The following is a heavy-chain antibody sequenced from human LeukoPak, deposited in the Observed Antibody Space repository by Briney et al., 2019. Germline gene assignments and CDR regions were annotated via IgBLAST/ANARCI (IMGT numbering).Heavy chain of an antibody. V-gene: IGHV3-49*03. CDR2: IRSKAYGGTT. J-gene: IGHJ5*02. Sequence: SSGDYYWSWFRQAPGKGLEWVGFIRSKAYGGTTEYAASVKGRFTISRDDSKSIAYLQMNSLKTEDTAVYYCTRAYTQLGFDPWGQGTLVTVSS. D-gene: IGHD2-2*01. CDR3: TRAYTQLGFDP. CDR1: SSGDYY.